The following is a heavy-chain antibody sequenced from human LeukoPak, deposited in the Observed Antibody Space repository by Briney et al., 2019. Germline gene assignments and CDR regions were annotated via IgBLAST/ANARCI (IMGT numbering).Heavy chain of an antibody. J-gene: IGHJ3*02. V-gene: IGHV4-39*01. CDR2: TYYSGST. CDR1: GGSISSSSYY. Sequence: PSETLSLTCTVSGGSISSSSYYWGWIRQPPGEGLEWIGSTYYSGSTYYNPSLKSRVTISVDTSKNQFSLKMSSVTGADTAVYHCARSYCSTTTCYAVGAFDIWGQGTMVTVSS. CDR3: ARSYCSTTTCYAVGAFDI. D-gene: IGHD2-2*01.